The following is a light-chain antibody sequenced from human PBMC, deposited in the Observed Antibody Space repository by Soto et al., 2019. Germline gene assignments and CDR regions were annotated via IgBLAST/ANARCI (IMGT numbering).Light chain of an antibody. V-gene: IGKV1-5*03. J-gene: IGKJ1*01. CDR1: QSIRSW. CDR2: KAS. Sequence: DIQMTQSPSTLSASVGDRVTITCRASQSIRSWLAWYQQKPGKAPKLLIYKASSLETGVPLRFSGSGSGTEFTLTISSLQPDDFETYYCQQYNSYPWTFGQGTKVDIK. CDR3: QQYNSYPWT.